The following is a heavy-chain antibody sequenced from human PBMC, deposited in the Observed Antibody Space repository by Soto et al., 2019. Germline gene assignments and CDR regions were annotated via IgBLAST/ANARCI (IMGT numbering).Heavy chain of an antibody. CDR1: GFTFTNYW. D-gene: IGHD4-17*01. CDR2: VKQDGSVT. V-gene: IGHV3-7*01. CDR3: ASQRNYGDYDY. Sequence: LRLSCAASGFTFTNYWMSWVRQAPGKGLEWVGNVKQDGSVTYYADSVRGRFIISRDNARNSVYLQMSSLTAEDTAVYYCASQRNYGDYDYWGQGTLVTVSS. J-gene: IGHJ4*02.